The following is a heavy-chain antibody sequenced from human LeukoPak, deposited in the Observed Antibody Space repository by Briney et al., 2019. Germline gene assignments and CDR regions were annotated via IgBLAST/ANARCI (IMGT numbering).Heavy chain of an antibody. CDR2: VYYSGTT. Sequence: PSETLSLTCTVSGDSISTYYWNWIRQPPGKGLEWIGYVYYSGTTNYNPSLKSRVTISVDTSKNQFSLKLSSVTAADTAVYYCARPPYYDFWSGYPPYYYYYMDVWGKGTTVTVSS. D-gene: IGHD3-3*01. J-gene: IGHJ6*03. CDR1: GDSISTYY. CDR3: ARPPYYDFWSGYPPYYYYYMDV. V-gene: IGHV4-59*08.